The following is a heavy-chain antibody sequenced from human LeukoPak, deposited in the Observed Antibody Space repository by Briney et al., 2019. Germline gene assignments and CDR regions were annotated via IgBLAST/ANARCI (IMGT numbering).Heavy chain of an antibody. CDR1: GFTFNTYW. CDR3: AKALNVLVPSTSRWFDP. D-gene: IGHD2-2*01. CDR2: ISDGGAAT. V-gene: IGHV3-23*01. J-gene: IGHJ5*02. Sequence: GGSLRLSCAASGFTFNTYWMSWVRQAPGKGLEWVSTISDGGAATYYADSVKGRFTISRDNSKNTLSLQMNSLRAEDTAVYYCAKALNVLVPSTSRWFDPWGQGTLVTVSS.